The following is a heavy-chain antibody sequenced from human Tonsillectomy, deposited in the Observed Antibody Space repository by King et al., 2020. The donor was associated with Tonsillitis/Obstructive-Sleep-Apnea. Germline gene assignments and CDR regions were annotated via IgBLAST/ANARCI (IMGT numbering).Heavy chain of an antibody. V-gene: IGHV3-21*01. CDR1: GFIFSSYS. Sequence: VQLVESGGGLVKPGGSLRLSCAASGFIFSSYSMNWVRQAPGKGLEWVSSISSSSSYIYYADSVKGRFTISRDNAKNSLYLQINSLRAEDTAVYYCARESMVAGYDAFDIWGQGTMVTVSS. D-gene: IGHD2-15*01. CDR3: ARESMVAGYDAFDI. CDR2: ISSSSSYI. J-gene: IGHJ3*02.